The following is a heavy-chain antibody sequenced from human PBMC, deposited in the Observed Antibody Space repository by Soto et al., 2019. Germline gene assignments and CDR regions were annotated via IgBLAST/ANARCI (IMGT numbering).Heavy chain of an antibody. V-gene: IGHV3-11*01. J-gene: IGHJ4*02. CDR2: INSSGSTI. Sequence: GGSLRLSCAASGFTFSDYYMSWIRQAPGKGLEWVSYINSSGSTIYYADSVKGRFTISRDNAKNSLYLQMNSLRAEDTAVYYCATAGDCSGGSCYFHYWGQGTLVTVSS. D-gene: IGHD2-15*01. CDR1: GFTFSDYY. CDR3: ATAGDCSGGSCYFHY.